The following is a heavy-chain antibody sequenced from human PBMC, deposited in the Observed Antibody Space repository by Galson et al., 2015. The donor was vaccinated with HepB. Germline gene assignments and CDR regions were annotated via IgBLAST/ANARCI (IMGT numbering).Heavy chain of an antibody. J-gene: IGHJ6*02. D-gene: IGHD2-2*01. V-gene: IGHV3-48*02. CDR2: IGSSSSTI. Sequence: SLRLSCAASGFTFSSYSINWLRQAPGKGLEWVSYIGSSSSTIYYADSVKGRFTISRDNAKNSLYLQMNSRRDEDTAVYYCARELLGEYQLLYYYGMDVWGQGTTVTVSS. CDR1: GFTFSSYS. CDR3: ARELLGEYQLLYYYGMDV.